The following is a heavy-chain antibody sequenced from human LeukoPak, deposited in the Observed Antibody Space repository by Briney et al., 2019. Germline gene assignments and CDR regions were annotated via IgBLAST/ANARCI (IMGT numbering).Heavy chain of an antibody. CDR2: IYYSGST. D-gene: IGHD1-26*01. CDR1: GGSISSYY. Sequence: SETLSLTCTVSGGSISSYYWSWIRQPPGKGLEWIGYIYYSGSTNYNPSLKSRVTISVDTSKNQFSLKLSSVTAADTAVYYCAGYSAGATYGMDVWGQGTTVTVSS. V-gene: IGHV4-59*01. J-gene: IGHJ6*02. CDR3: AGYSAGATYGMDV.